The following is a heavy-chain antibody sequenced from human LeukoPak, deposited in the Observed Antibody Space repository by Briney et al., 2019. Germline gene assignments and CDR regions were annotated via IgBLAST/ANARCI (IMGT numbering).Heavy chain of an antibody. D-gene: IGHD2-21*02. J-gene: IGHJ4*02. Sequence: GGSLRLSCAASGFTFSSYAMHWVSQAPGKGLEWVAVISYDGSNKYYADSVKGRFTISRDNSKNTLYLQMNSLRAEDTAVYYCARDAPVVTAHVDYWGQGTLVTVSS. CDR1: GFTFSSYA. V-gene: IGHV3-30-3*01. CDR3: ARDAPVVTAHVDY. CDR2: ISYDGSNK.